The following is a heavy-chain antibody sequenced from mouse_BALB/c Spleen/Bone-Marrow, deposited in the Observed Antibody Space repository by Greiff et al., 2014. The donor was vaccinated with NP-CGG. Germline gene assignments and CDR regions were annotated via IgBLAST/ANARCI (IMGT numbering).Heavy chain of an antibody. CDR1: GYTFTDYA. V-gene: IGHV1-67*01. J-gene: IGHJ3*01. Sequence: QVQLQQPGPELVRPGVSVKISCKGSGYTFTDYAMHWVKQSHAKSLEWIGVINTYSGNTNYNQNFKGKATMTVDKSSSTAFMELARRTYEDSAIYYCAREGYASTAWFAYWGQGTLVTVSA. CDR2: INTYSGNT. D-gene: IGHD1-1*01. CDR3: AREGYASTAWFAY.